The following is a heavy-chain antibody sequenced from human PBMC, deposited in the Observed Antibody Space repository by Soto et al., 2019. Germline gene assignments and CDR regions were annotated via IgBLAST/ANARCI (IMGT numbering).Heavy chain of an antibody. CDR2: MNPNSGNT. Sequence: GGPVKVSCKASGYTFTSYDINWVRQATGQGLEWMGWMNPNSGNTGYAQKFQGRVTMTRNTSISTAYMELSSLRSEDTAVYYCARGTRYCSSTSCPRTSFDIWGQGTMVTVSS. CDR1: GYTFTSYD. J-gene: IGHJ3*02. CDR3: ARGTRYCSSTSCPRTSFDI. V-gene: IGHV1-8*01. D-gene: IGHD2-2*01.